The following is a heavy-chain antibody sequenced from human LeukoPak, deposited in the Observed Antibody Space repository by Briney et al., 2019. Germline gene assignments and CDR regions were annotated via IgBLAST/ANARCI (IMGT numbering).Heavy chain of an antibody. J-gene: IGHJ4*02. CDR1: GGSISSY. V-gene: IGHV4-4*07. CDR2: IYTSGST. D-gene: IGHD3-10*01. CDR3: ARTAKYYYGSETYYFFDY. Sequence: PSETLSLTCTVSGGSISSYCWIRQPAGKGLEWIGRIYTSGSTNYNSSLQSRVTISLDTSQNQFSLKLTSVTPADTAVYYCARTAKYYYGSETYYFFDYWGQGTLVTVSS.